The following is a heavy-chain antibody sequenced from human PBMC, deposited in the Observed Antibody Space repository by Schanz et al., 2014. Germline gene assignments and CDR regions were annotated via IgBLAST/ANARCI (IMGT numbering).Heavy chain of an antibody. Sequence: EVQLLESGGGLVQPAGSLRLSCAGSGFTFSSYAMTCVRQAPGKGLERVSNISPIGSSTYYADSVKGRFTISRDNTKSTPYLQMNSLRAEDTAVYYCAKDVFIGVARGVIISHDAFDNWGQGTMVTVAS. CDR2: ISPIGSST. D-gene: IGHD3-10*01. V-gene: IGHV3-23*01. CDR1: GFTFSSYA. CDR3: AKDVFIGVARGVIISHDAFDN. J-gene: IGHJ3*02.